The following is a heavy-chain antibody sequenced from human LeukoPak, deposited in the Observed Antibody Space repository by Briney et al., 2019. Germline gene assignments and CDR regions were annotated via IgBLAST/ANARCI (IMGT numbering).Heavy chain of an antibody. J-gene: IGHJ4*02. Sequence: PGGSLRLSCAASGFTFSSYAMSWVRQAPGKGLEWVSAISGSGGSTYYADSVKGRFTISRDNSKNSLYLQMNSLRAEDTAVYYCARGRYSSRSGGYYFDIRGQGTLVTVSS. CDR2: ISGSGGST. V-gene: IGHV3-23*01. CDR1: GFTFSSYA. CDR3: ARGRYSSRSGGYYFDI. D-gene: IGHD6-13*01.